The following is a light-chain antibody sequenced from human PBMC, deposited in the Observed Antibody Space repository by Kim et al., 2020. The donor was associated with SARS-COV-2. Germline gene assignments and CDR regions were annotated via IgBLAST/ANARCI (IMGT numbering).Light chain of an antibody. J-gene: IGKJ2*01. CDR2: WAS. V-gene: IGKV4-1*01. CDR1: QSILYSSNNKNY. Sequence: ATINCKSSQSILYSSNNKNYLAWYQQKPGQPPKLLIYWASTRESGVPDRFSGSGSGTDFTLTISSLQAEDVAVYSCQQYYSFPPTFGQGTKVDIK. CDR3: QQYYSFPPT.